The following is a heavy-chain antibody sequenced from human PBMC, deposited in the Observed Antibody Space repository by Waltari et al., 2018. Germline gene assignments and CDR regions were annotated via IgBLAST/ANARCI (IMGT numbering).Heavy chain of an antibody. J-gene: IGHJ2*01. Sequence: QVQLQESGPGLVKPSETLSLTCTVSGYSISSGYYWGWIRQPPGKGLEWIGSIYHRGSTYYNPALNSRVTISVDTSKNQFSLKLSSVTAADTAVYYCARPGDDYVWGSYRPHGYFDLWGRGTLVTVSS. CDR2: IYHRGST. CDR3: ARPGDDYVWGSYRPHGYFDL. CDR1: GYSISSGYY. V-gene: IGHV4-38-2*02. D-gene: IGHD3-16*02.